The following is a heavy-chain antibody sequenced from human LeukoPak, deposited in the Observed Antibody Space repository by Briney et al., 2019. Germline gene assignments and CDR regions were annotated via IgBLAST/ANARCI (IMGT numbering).Heavy chain of an antibody. CDR3: ARVSQVYYNFDY. V-gene: IGHV4-38-2*02. Sequence: SETLSLTCTVSGYSISSGYYWGWIRQPPGKGLEWIGSIYHSGSTYYNPSLKSRVTLSVDKSKNQVSLKLSSVTAADTAVYYCARVSQVYYNFDYWGQGTLVTVSS. D-gene: IGHD1-26*01. CDR2: IYHSGST. CDR1: GYSISSGYY. J-gene: IGHJ4*02.